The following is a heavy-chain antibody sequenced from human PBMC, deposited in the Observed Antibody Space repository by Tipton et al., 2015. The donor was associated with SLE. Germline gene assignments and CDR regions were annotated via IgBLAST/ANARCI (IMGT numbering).Heavy chain of an antibody. CDR1: GFTFDDYA. CDR2: ISWNSGSI. V-gene: IGHV3-9*03. Sequence: SLRLSCAASGFTFDDYAMHWVRQAPGKGLEWVSGISWNSGSIGYADSVKGRFTSSRGNAKNSLYLQMNSLRAEDMALYYCAKALYGNAFDIWGQGTMVTVSS. CDR3: AKALYGNAFDI. D-gene: IGHD4-17*01. J-gene: IGHJ3*02.